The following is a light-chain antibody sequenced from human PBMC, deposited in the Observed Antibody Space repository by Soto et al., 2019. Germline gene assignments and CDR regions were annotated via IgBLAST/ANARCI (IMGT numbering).Light chain of an antibody. Sequence: EIVLTHSAGTLSLSPGERATLSCSASQSVSRSYLAWYQQKPGQAPRLPIYGASSRATGIPDRFSGSGSGTDFTLTISRLEPEDFAVYYCQQYSSLPRTFGQGTKVDIK. CDR1: QSVSRSY. V-gene: IGKV3-20*01. CDR3: QQYSSLPRT. J-gene: IGKJ1*01. CDR2: GAS.